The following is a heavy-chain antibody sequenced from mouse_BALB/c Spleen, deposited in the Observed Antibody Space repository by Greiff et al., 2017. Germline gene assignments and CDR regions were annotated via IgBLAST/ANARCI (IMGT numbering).Heavy chain of an antibody. CDR2: INPYNDGT. CDR1: GYTFTSYV. Sequence: EVQLQQSGPELVKPGASVKMSCKASGYTFTSYVMHWVKQKPGQGLEWIGYINPYNDGTKYNEKFKGKATLTSDKSSSTAYMELSSLTSEDSAVYYCAGTGTLYYFDYWGQGTTLTVSS. D-gene: IGHD4-1*01. V-gene: IGHV1-14*01. J-gene: IGHJ2*01. CDR3: AGTGTLYYFDY.